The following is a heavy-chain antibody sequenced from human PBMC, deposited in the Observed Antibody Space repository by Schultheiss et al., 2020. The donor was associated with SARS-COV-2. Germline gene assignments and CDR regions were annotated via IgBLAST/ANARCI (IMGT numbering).Heavy chain of an antibody. D-gene: IGHD2-15*01. CDR3: ARGGDIVVVVAATKD. CDR1: GYTFTSYA. V-gene: IGHV1-3*01. CDR2: INAGNGNT. Sequence: ASVKVSCKASGYTFTSYAMHWVRQAPGQRLEWMGWINAGNGNTKYSQKFQGRVTITRDTSASTAYMELSSLRSEDTAVYYCARGGDIVVVVAATKDWGQGTLVTVSS. J-gene: IGHJ4*02.